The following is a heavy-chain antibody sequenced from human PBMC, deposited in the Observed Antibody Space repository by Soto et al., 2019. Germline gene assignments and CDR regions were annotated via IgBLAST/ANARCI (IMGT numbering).Heavy chain of an antibody. V-gene: IGHV3-74*01. CDR2: INSDGRST. J-gene: IGHJ4*02. Sequence: EVQLVESGGDLIQPGGSLRLSCAASGFTFSNYWMHWVRQAPGKGLVWVSRINSDGRSTTYADSVKGRFTISRDNAQSTLFLQMNSLRAGDAAVYYCVRGTWDWDGVDYWGQGSLVTVSS. D-gene: IGHD1-1*01. CDR3: VRGTWDWDGVDY. CDR1: GFTFSNYW.